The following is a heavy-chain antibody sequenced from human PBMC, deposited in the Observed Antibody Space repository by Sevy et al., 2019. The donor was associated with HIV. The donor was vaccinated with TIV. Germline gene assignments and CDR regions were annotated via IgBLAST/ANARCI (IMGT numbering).Heavy chain of an antibody. V-gene: IGHV3-49*03. D-gene: IGHD2-8*01. CDR2: IRSKAYGGTT. Sequence: GESLKISCTASGFTFGDYAMSWFRQAPGKGLEWVGFIRSKAYGGTTEYAASVKGRFTISRDDSKSIAYLQMNSLKTEDTAVYYCTRDQGGRSNYWGQGTLVTVSS. J-gene: IGHJ4*02. CDR3: TRDQGGRSNY. CDR1: GFTFGDYA.